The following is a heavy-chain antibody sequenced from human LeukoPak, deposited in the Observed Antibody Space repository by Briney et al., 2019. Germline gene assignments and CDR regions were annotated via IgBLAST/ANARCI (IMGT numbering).Heavy chain of an antibody. Sequence: PGGSLRLSCAASGFTFSSYWMSWVRQAPGKGLEWVANIKQDGSEQYYVDSLKGRFTISRDNAKKSLYLQMNSLRAEDTAVYYCARVSGYDSGRYYHYDGFDIWGQGTMVTVSP. CDR1: GFTFSSYW. CDR2: IKQDGSEQ. CDR3: ARVSGYDSGRYYHYDGFDI. V-gene: IGHV3-7*04. J-gene: IGHJ3*02. D-gene: IGHD3-22*01.